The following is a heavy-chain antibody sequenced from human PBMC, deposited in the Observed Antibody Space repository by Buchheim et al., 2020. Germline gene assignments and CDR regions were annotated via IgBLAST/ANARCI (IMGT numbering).Heavy chain of an antibody. V-gene: IGHV3-30-3*01. CDR1: GFTLSSYA. CDR2: ISYDGSNK. Sequence: QVQLVESGGGVVQPGRSLRLSCAASGFTLSSYAMHWVRQAPGKGLEWVAVISYDGSNKYYADSVKGRFTISRDNSKNTLYLQMNSLRAEDTAVYYCARDNYDSSGYYRWWGQGTL. CDR3: ARDNYDSSGYYRW. D-gene: IGHD3-22*01. J-gene: IGHJ4*02.